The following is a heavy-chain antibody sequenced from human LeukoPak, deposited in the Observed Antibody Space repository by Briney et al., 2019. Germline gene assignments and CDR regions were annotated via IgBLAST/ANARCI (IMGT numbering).Heavy chain of an antibody. J-gene: IGHJ2*01. CDR1: GYSFTSYW. D-gene: IGHD2-15*01. CDR2: IYPSDSDT. V-gene: IGHV5-51*01. CDR3: ARHVGIVVVPDRYFDL. Sequence: GESLKISCKGSGYSFTSYWIGWVRQMPGKGLEWMGIIYPSDSDTRYSPSFQGQVTISADKSISTAYLQWSSLKASATAVYYCARHVGIVVVPDRYFDLWGRGTLVTVSS.